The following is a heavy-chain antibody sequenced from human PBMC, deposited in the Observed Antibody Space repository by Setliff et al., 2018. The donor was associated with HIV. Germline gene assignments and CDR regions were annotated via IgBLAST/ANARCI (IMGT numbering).Heavy chain of an antibody. CDR3: ARSMGFKATTRLDF. J-gene: IGHJ4*02. CDR1: GYSFTTLW. Sequence: ESLKISCQASGYSFTTLWIAWVRQMPGKGLEWMGMVFPDDSDTRYSPSFQGQVSISADKSINTAYLQWSSLKASDTAVYYCARSMGFKATTRLDFWGPGTLVTVSS. D-gene: IGHD3-10*01. V-gene: IGHV5-51*01. CDR2: VFPDDSDT.